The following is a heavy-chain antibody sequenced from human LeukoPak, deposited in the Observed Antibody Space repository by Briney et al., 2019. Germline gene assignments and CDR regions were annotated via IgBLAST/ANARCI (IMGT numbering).Heavy chain of an antibody. CDR2: ISGSGYTI. D-gene: IGHD2-21*01. CDR1: GFIFSTYG. V-gene: IGHV3-23*01. J-gene: IGHJ4*02. CDR3: AKGTCGAFCGGD. Sequence: GGSLRLSCTASGFIFSTYGMSWVRQAPGKGLEWVSSISGSGYTIDYADSVRGRFTISRDNSKNTLFLQLNSLRAEDTARYFCAKGTCGAFCGGDWGQGTLVTVSS.